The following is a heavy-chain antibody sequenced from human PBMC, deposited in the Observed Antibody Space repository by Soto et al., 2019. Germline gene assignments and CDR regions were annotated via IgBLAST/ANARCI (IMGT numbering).Heavy chain of an antibody. Sequence: GQPVKLSSQGSGYGFSTYWIAWVRQLPGEGLEWMGVIHPGDSRTEYSPSFQGQVTISADKSISTAYLQWNTLKTSDTATYYCARLPTGFPNWFDPWGQGTLVHVS. CDR3: ARLPTGFPNWFDP. CDR1: GYGFSTYW. V-gene: IGHV5-51*01. J-gene: IGHJ5*02. D-gene: IGHD4-17*01. CDR2: IHPGDSRT.